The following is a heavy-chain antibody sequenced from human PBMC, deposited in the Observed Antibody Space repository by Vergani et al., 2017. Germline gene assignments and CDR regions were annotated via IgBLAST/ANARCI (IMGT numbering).Heavy chain of an antibody. V-gene: IGHV3-23*01. CDR2: ISGSGGST. D-gene: IGHD1-26*01. CDR1: GITFSSYA. J-gene: IGHJ4*02. CDR3: AKDRRNLEWEPD. Sequence: EVQLLEPGGGLVKPGGSLRLSCAASGITFSSYAMSWVRQAPGKGLEWVSAISGSGGSTYYADSVKGRFTISRGNSKNTLYRQRNSLRAEDTAVYYCAKDRRNLEWEPDWGQGTLVTVSS.